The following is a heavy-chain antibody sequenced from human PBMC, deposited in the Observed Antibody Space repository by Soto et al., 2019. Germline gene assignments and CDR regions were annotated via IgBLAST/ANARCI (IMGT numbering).Heavy chain of an antibody. CDR1: GFTFSSYA. V-gene: IGHV3-23*01. CDR3: AKILRFLEWLESGPLDY. D-gene: IGHD3-3*01. J-gene: IGHJ4*02. Sequence: GGSLRLSCAASGFTFSSYAMSWVRQAPGKGLEWVSAISGSGGSTYYADSVKGRFTISRDNSKNTLYLQMNSLRAEDTAVYYCAKILRFLEWLESGPLDYWGQGTLVTVSS. CDR2: ISGSGGST.